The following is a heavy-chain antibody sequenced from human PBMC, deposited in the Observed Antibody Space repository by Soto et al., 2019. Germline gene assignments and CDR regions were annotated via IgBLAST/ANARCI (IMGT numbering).Heavy chain of an antibody. CDR1: GVSVSSNSAA. CDR2: TYYRSKWYN. Sequence: SQTLSLTCAFSGVSVSSNSAAWNWIRQSPSLGLEWLGRTYYRSKWYNDYAVSVKSRITINPDTSKNQFSLQLNSVTPEDTAVYYCARVEQWLGALYSHYGMDVWGQGTTVTVSS. D-gene: IGHD6-19*01. CDR3: ARVEQWLGALYSHYGMDV. J-gene: IGHJ6*02. V-gene: IGHV6-1*01.